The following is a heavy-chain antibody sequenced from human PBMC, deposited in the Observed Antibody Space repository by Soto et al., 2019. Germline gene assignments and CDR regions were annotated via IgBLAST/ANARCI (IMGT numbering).Heavy chain of an antibody. Sequence: PGESLKISCKGSGYSFTSYWIGWVRQMPGKGLEWMGIIYPGDSDTRYSPSFQGQVTISADKSISTAYLQWSSLKASDTATYYCARLPQFLWFGALTSRAXYFNYXGXGTLVTVSS. V-gene: IGHV5-51*01. CDR2: IYPGDSDT. CDR1: GYSFTSYW. J-gene: IGHJ4*02. CDR3: ARLPQFLWFGALTSRAXYFNY. D-gene: IGHD3-10*01.